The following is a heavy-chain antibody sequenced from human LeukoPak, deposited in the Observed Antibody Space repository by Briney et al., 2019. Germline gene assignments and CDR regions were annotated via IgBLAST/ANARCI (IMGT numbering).Heavy chain of an antibody. D-gene: IGHD3-9*01. CDR3: ARGFETGSIDY. Sequence: SEALSLTCTVSGGSISSYYWSWIRQPPGRGLEWIGYIYYSGSTNYNPSLKSRVTISVVTSKNQFSLKLSSVTAADTAVYYCARGFETGSIDYWGQGTLVTVSS. CDR2: IYYSGST. CDR1: GGSISSYY. V-gene: IGHV4-59*01. J-gene: IGHJ4*02.